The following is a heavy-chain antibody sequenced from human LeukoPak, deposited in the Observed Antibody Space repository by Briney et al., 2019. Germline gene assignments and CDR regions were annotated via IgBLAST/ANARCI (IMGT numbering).Heavy chain of an antibody. CDR3: ARTSGSHYYYYGMDV. Sequence: GGSLRLSCAGSGFTFSSYAMHWVRQAPGKGLEYVSAISSNGGSTYYANSVKGRFTISRDNSKNTLYLQMGSLRAEDMAVYYCARTSGSHYYYYGMDVWGQGTTVTVSS. D-gene: IGHD1-26*01. CDR2: ISSNGGST. V-gene: IGHV3-64*01. CDR1: GFTFSSYA. J-gene: IGHJ6*02.